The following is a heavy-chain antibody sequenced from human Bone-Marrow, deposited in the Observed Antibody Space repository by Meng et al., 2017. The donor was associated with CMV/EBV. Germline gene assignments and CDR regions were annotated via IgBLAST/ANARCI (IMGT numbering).Heavy chain of an antibody. CDR2: TYYNSKWYN. J-gene: IGHJ4*02. CDR1: GDSVSNNDVA. V-gene: IGHV6-1*01. D-gene: IGHD3-16*01. Sequence: SQTLSLTCAISGDSVSNNDVAWNWIRQSPLRGLEWLGRTYYNSKWYNEYAVSVKSRIIFNADTSQNQFSLQLNPVSPEDTAVYYCARGASRSLDYWGQGTLVTVSS. CDR3: ARGASRSLDY.